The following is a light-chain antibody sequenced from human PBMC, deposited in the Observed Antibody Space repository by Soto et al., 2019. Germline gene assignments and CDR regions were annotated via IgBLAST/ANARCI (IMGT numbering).Light chain of an antibody. Sequence: DIVMTQSPDSLGLSLGERATIDCKSSQSLFYTATNKNYLAWYQQKAGQPPKLLIYGASSREYGVPGRFSGSGSGTDFTLTISSLQAEDVAIYYCQQYYDTPFTFGPGTKLDF. CDR3: QQYYDTPFT. J-gene: IGKJ3*01. V-gene: IGKV4-1*01. CDR1: QSLFYTATNKNY. CDR2: GAS.